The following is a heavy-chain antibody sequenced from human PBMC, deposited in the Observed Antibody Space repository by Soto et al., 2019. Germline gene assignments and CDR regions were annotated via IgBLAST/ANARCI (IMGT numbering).Heavy chain of an antibody. D-gene: IGHD3-22*01. Sequence: SETLSLTCTVSGGSISSYYWSWIRQPAGKGLEWIGHIYTSGSTNYSPSLKGRITMSVDTSKKQFSLKLSSVTAADTAVYYCAREMYYYDSSPNSPLRWFDPWGQGTLVTVSS. CDR2: IYTSGST. CDR3: AREMYYYDSSPNSPLRWFDP. V-gene: IGHV4-4*07. J-gene: IGHJ5*02. CDR1: GGSISSYY.